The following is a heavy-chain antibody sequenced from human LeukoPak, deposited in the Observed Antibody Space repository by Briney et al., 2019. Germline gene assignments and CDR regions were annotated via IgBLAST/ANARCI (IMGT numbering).Heavy chain of an antibody. J-gene: IGHJ5*02. D-gene: IGHD6-13*01. Sequence: QPGGSLRLFCAASGFTFSSYWIHWVRHAPGKGLVWVTRINGDGSGTGYADSVKGRFTISRDNAKNTLYLQMNSLRAEDTAVYYCSREIRPAGTDPWGQGTLVTVSS. CDR1: GFTFSSYW. V-gene: IGHV3-74*01. CDR2: INGDGSGT. CDR3: SREIRPAGTDP.